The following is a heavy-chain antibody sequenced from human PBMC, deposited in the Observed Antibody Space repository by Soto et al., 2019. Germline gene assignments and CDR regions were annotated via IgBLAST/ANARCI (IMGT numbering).Heavy chain of an antibody. CDR2: IFSSGST. Sequence: QVQLQESGPGLVKPSQTLSLTCTVSGGSIHSGIDYWNWIRQHPVKGLEWIGYIFSSGSTYYNPSLKSQLTISGVTSKNQFSLKLSSVTAADTAVYYCARGWNYLDYWGQGTLVTVSS. V-gene: IGHV4-31*01. CDR3: ARGWNYLDY. D-gene: IGHD1-1*01. CDR1: GGSIHSGIDY. J-gene: IGHJ4*02.